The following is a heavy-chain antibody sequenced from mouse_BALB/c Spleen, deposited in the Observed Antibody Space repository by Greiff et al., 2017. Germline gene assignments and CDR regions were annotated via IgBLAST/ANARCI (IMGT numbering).Heavy chain of an antibody. V-gene: IGHV2-6-7*01. CDR2: IWGDGST. CDR1: GFSLTGYG. Sequence: VKLMESGPGLVAPSQSLSITFTVSGFSLTGYGVNWVRQPPGKGLEWLGMIWGDGSTDYNSALKSRLSISKDNSKSQVFLKMNSLQTDDTARYYCARDRDYGGYYYAMDYWGQGTSVTVSS. D-gene: IGHD1-1*02. J-gene: IGHJ4*01. CDR3: ARDRDYGGYYYAMDY.